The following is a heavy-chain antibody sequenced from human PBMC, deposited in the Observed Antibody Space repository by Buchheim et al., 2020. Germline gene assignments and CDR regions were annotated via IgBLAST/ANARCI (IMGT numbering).Heavy chain of an antibody. Sequence: EVQLVESGGGLVQPGGSLRLSCAASGFSFNVYWMSWIRQAPGKGLQWVANIKPDRSEGYYMDSVRGRFTISRDNAKNSLYLQINSLRAEDTALYYCARDNNNLFDYWGQGT. CDR3: ARDNNNLFDY. CDR1: GFSFNVYW. V-gene: IGHV3-7*01. D-gene: IGHD1/OR15-1a*01. J-gene: IGHJ4*02. CDR2: IKPDRSEG.